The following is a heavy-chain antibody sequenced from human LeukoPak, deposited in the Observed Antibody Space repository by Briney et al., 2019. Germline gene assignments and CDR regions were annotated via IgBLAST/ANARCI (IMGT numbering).Heavy chain of an antibody. V-gene: IGHV3-9*01. CDR3: AKDTTDIRGADVFHI. Sequence: GGSLRLSCVGSGFNFEDYALHWVRKIPGKGLEWVTGISWNSGAIGFVESVRGRFIISRDNAKNSVYLQMNSLRPEDTALYYCAKDTTDIRGADVFHIWGQGTMVTVSS. CDR2: ISWNSGAI. CDR1: GFNFEDYA. J-gene: IGHJ3*02. D-gene: IGHD3-10*01.